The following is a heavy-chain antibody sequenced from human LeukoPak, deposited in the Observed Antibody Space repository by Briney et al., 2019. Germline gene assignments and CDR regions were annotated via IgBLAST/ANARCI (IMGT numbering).Heavy chain of an antibody. D-gene: IGHD2-21*02. CDR3: ARDTAYCGGDCSGD. CDR1: GGSISSYY. J-gene: IGHJ4*02. CDR2: IYTSGST. V-gene: IGHV4-4*07. Sequence: PSETLPLTCTVSGGSISSYYWSWIRQPAGKGLEWIGRIYTSGSTNYNPSLKSRVTMSVDTSKNQFSLKLSSVTAADTAVYYCARDTAYCGGDCSGDWGQGTLVTVSS.